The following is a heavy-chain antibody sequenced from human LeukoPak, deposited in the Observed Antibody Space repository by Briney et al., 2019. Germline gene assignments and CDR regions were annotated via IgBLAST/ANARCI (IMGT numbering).Heavy chain of an antibody. V-gene: IGHV1-2*02. J-gene: IGHJ6*03. D-gene: IGHD3-10*01. Sequence: ASVKVSCKASGYTFTGYYMHWVRQAPGQGLEWMGWINPNSGGTNYAQKFQGRVTMTEDTSTDTAYMELSSLRSEDTAVYYCATSPVTMVRGVRNYYYYMDVWGKGTTVTVSS. CDR2: INPNSGGT. CDR3: ATSPVTMVRGVRNYYYYMDV. CDR1: GYTFTGYY.